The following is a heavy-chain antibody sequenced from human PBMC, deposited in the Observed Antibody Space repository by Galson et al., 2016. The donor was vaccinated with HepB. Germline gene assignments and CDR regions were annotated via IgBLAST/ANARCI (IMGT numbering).Heavy chain of an antibody. J-gene: IGHJ5*02. CDR1: GFTFSTYV. CDR3: TDGGGIAAAARGLNH. CDR2: ISSKAYGGTT. D-gene: IGHD6-13*01. V-gene: IGHV3-49*04. Sequence: SLRLSCAASGFTFSTYVMSWVRQAPGKGLEWVGFISSKAYGGTTEFAASVKDRFTISRDDSKSIAYLQMNSLKIEDTAVYYCTDGGGIAAAARGLNHWGQGTLVTVSS.